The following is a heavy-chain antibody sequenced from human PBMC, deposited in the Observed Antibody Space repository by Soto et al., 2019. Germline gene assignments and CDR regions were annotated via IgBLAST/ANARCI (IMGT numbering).Heavy chain of an antibody. CDR1: GYTFTSYD. CDR2: MNPNSGNT. V-gene: IGHV1-8*01. Sequence: ASVKVSCKASGYTFTSYDINWVRQATGQGPEWMGWMNPNSGNTGYAQKFQGRVTMTRNTSISTAYMELSSLRSEDTAVYYCARAILGEGDCSGGSCYLDAFDIWGQGTMVTVSS. J-gene: IGHJ3*02. D-gene: IGHD2-15*01. CDR3: ARAILGEGDCSGGSCYLDAFDI.